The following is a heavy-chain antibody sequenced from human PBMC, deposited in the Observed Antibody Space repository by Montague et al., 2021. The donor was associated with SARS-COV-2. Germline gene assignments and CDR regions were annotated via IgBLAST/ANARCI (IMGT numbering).Heavy chain of an antibody. CDR3: ARRGLGYCSGGSCPNAFDI. J-gene: IGHJ3*02. Sequence: SETLSLTCTVSGGSISSYYWSWIRQPPGKGLGLIGYIYYSWSTNSNPSLKSQDPISVDTSKNKFSLTLSSVTAADTAVYYCARRGLGYCSGGSCPNAFDIWGQGTMVTVSS. CDR1: GGSISSYY. CDR2: IYYSWST. V-gene: IGHV4-59*01. D-gene: IGHD2-15*01.